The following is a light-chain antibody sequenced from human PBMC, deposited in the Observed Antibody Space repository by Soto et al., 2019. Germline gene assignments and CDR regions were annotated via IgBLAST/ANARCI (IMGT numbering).Light chain of an antibody. CDR3: QQRSNWPRT. CDR1: QGISSY. CDR2: AAS. J-gene: IGKJ3*01. Sequence: IQLTQSPSSLSASVGDRVTITCRASQGISSYLAWYQQKPGKAPKLLIYAASTLQSGVPSRFSGSGSGTDFTLTISSLQPEDFAVYYCQQRSNWPRTFGPGTKVDIK. V-gene: IGKV1-9*01.